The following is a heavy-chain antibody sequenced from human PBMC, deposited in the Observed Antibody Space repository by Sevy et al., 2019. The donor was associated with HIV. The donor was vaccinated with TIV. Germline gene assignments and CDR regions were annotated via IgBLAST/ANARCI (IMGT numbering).Heavy chain of an antibody. CDR1: GLTFSSYV. J-gene: IGHJ4*02. V-gene: IGHV3-23*01. CDR2: LSGSGGYT. CDR3: AKEYSSGYS. D-gene: IGHD3-22*01. Sequence: GGSLRLSCTASGLTFSSYVMSWVRRAPGKGLEWVSTLSGSGGYTYGADSVKGRFTISRDNSKNTVYLQMNSLTVEDTAMYYCAKEYSSGYSWGQGILVTVSS.